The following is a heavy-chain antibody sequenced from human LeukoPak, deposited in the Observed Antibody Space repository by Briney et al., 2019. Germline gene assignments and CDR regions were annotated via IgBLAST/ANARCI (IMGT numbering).Heavy chain of an antibody. CDR2: IYYSGST. CDR3: ARVSGYNRPYYMNA. J-gene: IGHJ6*03. CDR1: GGSISSYY. D-gene: IGHD5-12*01. V-gene: IGHV4-59*01. Sequence: SETLSLTCTASGGSISSYYWSSIRQPPGKGLEWIGYIYYSGSTNYNPSLKSRVTISVDTSKNQFSLKLRSVTAADTAVYYCARVSGYNRPYYMNAWGKGTTVTVSS.